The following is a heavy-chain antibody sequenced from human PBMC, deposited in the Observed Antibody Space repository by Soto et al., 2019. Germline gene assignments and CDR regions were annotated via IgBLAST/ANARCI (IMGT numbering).Heavy chain of an antibody. J-gene: IGHJ4*02. CDR2: IYYSGST. V-gene: IGHV4-39*01. Sequence: LSLTYTVSDDSISSSSYYWGWIRQPQEKGLEWIGSIYYSGSTYYNPSLKSRVTISVDTSKNQFSLKLSSVTAADTAVYYCARRCSGGSCSGYFDYWGQGTLVTVSS. CDR3: ARRCSGGSCSGYFDY. D-gene: IGHD2-15*01. CDR1: DDSISSSSYY.